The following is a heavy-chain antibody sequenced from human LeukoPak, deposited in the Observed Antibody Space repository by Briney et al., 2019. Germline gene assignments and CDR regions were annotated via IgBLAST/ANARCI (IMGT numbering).Heavy chain of an antibody. D-gene: IGHD2-15*01. V-gene: IGHV1-2*06. CDR2: INPNSGGT. CDR3: VLWYCSGGSCTIDY. CDR1: GYTFTCYY. Sequence: ASVKVSCKASGYTFTCYYMHWVRQAPGQGLEWMGRINPNSGGTNYAQKFQGRVTMTRDTSISTAYTELSRLRSDDTAVYYCVLWYCSGGSCTIDYWGQGTLVTASS. J-gene: IGHJ4*02.